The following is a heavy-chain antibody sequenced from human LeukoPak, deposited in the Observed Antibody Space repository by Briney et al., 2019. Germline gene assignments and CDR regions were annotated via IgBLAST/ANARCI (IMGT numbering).Heavy chain of an antibody. CDR3: ASPNGPPYCGGDCYRDAFDI. CDR1: GYTFTSYD. CDR2: MNPNSGNT. J-gene: IGHJ3*02. V-gene: IGHV1-8*01. D-gene: IGHD2-21*02. Sequence: GASVKVSCKASGYTFTSYDINWVRQATGQGLEWMGWMNPNSGNTGYAQKFQGRVTITADKSTSTAYMELSSLRSEDTAVYYCASPNGPPYCGGDCYRDAFDIWGQGTMVTVSS.